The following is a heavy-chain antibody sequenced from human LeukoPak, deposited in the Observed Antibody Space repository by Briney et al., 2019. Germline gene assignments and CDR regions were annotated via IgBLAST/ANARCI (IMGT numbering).Heavy chain of an antibody. V-gene: IGHV3-7*01. CDR1: GFTFSSYW. D-gene: IGHD6-13*01. J-gene: IGHJ6*03. CDR2: IKQDGSEK. CDR3: ARLRYSSSWYSHYYYYYMDV. Sequence: GGSLRLSCAASGFTFSSYWMSWVRQAPGKGLEWVANIKQDGSEKYYVDSVKGRFTISRDNAKNSLYLQMNSLRAEDTAVYYCARLRYSSSWYSHYYYYYMDVWGKGTTVTVSS.